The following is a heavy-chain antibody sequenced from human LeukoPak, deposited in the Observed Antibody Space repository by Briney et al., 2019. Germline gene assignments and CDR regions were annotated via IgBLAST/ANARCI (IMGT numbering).Heavy chain of an antibody. CDR3: ARGSEVAVATYYYYYMDV. CDR1: GGSISSYY. J-gene: IGHJ6*03. D-gene: IGHD6-19*01. CDR2: IYYSGST. Sequence: PSETLSLTCTVSGGSISSYYWSWIRQPPGKGLEWIGYIYYSGSTNYNPSLKSRVTISVETSKNQFSLKLSSVTAADTAVYYCARGSEVAVATYYYYYMDVWGKGTTVTVSS. V-gene: IGHV4-59*01.